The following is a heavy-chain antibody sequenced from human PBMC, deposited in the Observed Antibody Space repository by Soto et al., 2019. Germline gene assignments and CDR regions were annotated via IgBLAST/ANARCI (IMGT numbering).Heavy chain of an antibody. J-gene: IGHJ5*02. CDR3: ARGKSGHSSSWYSRGVVWFDP. Sequence: QVQLVESGGGVVQPGRSLRLSCAASGFTFSSYAMHWARKAPGKGLEWVAVISYDGSNKYYADSVKGRFTISRDNAKNTLHLQMNMLSAEDTAVYYSARGKSGHSSSWYSRGVVWFDPWGQGTLVTVST. D-gene: IGHD6-13*01. CDR1: GFTFSSYA. CDR2: ISYDGSNK. V-gene: IGHV3-30-3*01.